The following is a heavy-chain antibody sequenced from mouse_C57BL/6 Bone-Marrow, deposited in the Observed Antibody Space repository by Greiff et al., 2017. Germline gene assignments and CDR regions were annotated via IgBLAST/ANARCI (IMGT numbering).Heavy chain of an antibody. J-gene: IGHJ2*01. CDR3: AELITTVVSFDY. D-gene: IGHD1-1*01. V-gene: IGHV3-6*01. Sequence: EVKLMESGPGLVKPSQSLSLTCSVTGYSITSGYYWNWIRQFPGNKLEWMGYISYDGSNNYNTSLKNRISITRDTSKNQFFLKLNSVTTEGTATYYCAELITTVVSFDYWGQGTTLTVSS. CDR2: ISYDGSN. CDR1: GYSITSGYY.